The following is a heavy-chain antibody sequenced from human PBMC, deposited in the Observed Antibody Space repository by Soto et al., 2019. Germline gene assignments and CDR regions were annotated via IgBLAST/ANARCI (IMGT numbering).Heavy chain of an antibody. Sequence: GGSLRLSCAASGFTFSSYGMHWVRQAPGKGLEWVAVISYDGSNKYYADSVKGRFTISRDNSKNTLYLQMNSLRAEDTAVYYCAKRPHCSSTSCPNWFDPWGQGTLVTVSS. J-gene: IGHJ5*02. D-gene: IGHD2-2*01. CDR2: ISYDGSNK. CDR3: AKRPHCSSTSCPNWFDP. V-gene: IGHV3-30*18. CDR1: GFTFSSYG.